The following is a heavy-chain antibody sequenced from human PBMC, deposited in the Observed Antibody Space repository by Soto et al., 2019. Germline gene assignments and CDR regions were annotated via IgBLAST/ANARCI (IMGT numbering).Heavy chain of an antibody. CDR1: GYTFTNYW. D-gene: IGHD6-19*01. V-gene: IGHV5-51*01. CDR2: IYAGDFDT. CDR3: ARGSSGWYTFDY. Sequence: GESLNISCKGSGYTFTNYWIAWVRQMPGKGLEWMGVIYAGDFDTRYSPSFQGQVTISADKSITTAYLQWSSLKASDTAMYYCARGSSGWYTFDYWGQGTLVTVPS. J-gene: IGHJ4*02.